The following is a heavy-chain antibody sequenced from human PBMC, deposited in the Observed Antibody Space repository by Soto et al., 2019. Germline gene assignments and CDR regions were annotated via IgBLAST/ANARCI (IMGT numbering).Heavy chain of an antibody. J-gene: IGHJ4*02. CDR1: GFTFSSYA. CDR3: AKGRSNDLLDS. D-gene: IGHD2-8*01. V-gene: IGHV3-23*01. CDR2: ISPSGGNT. Sequence: EAQLLESGGDLIQPGGSLRLSCAASGFTFSSYAMSWVRQAPGKGLEWVSAISPSGGNTYYADSVKGRFTISRDNSKNTLYLQMYSLRAEDTAVYYCAKGRSNDLLDSWGQGSLVTVSS.